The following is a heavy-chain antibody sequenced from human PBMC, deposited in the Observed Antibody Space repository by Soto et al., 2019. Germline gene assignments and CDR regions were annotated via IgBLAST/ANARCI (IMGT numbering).Heavy chain of an antibody. CDR3: AKDGGEYCSSTSCYLYYFDY. J-gene: IGHJ4*02. CDR2: ISGSGGST. CDR1: GFTFSSYA. Sequence: EVQLLESGGGLVQPGGSLRLSCAASGFTFSSYAMSWVRQAPGEGLEWVSAISGSGGSTYYADSVKGRFTISRDNSKNTLYLQMNSLRAEDTAVYYCAKDGGEYCSSTSCYLYYFDYWGQGTLVTVSS. V-gene: IGHV3-23*01. D-gene: IGHD2-2*01.